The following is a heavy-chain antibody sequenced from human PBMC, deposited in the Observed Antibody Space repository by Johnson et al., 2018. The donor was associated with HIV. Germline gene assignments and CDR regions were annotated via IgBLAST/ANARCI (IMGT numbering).Heavy chain of an antibody. V-gene: IGHV3-74*03. CDR2: MNSDGSST. Sequence: VQLVESGGGFVQPGGSLTLSCASSGFTSSHYWMHWVRQAPGKGLVWVSRMNSDGSSTTYADSVKGRFTISRDNAKNTLYLQMKTLRAEDTAIYYCAREKEMTRLGAFDVWGQGTVVTVSS. J-gene: IGHJ3*01. D-gene: IGHD3-16*01. CDR1: GFTSSHYW. CDR3: AREKEMTRLGAFDV.